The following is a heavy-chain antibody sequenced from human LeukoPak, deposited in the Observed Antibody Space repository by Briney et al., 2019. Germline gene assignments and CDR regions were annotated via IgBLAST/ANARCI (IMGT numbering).Heavy chain of an antibody. V-gene: IGHV4-34*01. Sequence: SSETLSLTCAVYGGSFSNYYWSWIRQPPGKGLEWIGEINHSGNTSYNPSLKSRLTISVDTSQKQFSLKLSSVTAADTAVYYCARAPVRVAAVGKYFDFWGQGTLVIVSS. D-gene: IGHD6-13*01. CDR2: INHSGNT. J-gene: IGHJ4*02. CDR3: ARAPVRVAAVGKYFDF. CDR1: GGSFSNYY.